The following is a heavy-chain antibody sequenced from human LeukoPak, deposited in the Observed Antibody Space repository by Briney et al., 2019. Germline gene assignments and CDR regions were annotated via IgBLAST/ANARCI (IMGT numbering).Heavy chain of an antibody. D-gene: IGHD6-13*01. CDR1: GFTFSSYA. J-gene: IGHJ4*02. Sequence: GGSLRLSCAASGFTFSSYAMSWVRQAPGKGLEWVSAISGSGGSTYYADSVKGRFTISRDNSKNTLYLQMNSLRAEDTAVYYCARHIAAAGSYFDYWGQGTLVTVSS. CDR2: ISGSGGST. V-gene: IGHV3-23*01. CDR3: ARHIAAAGSYFDY.